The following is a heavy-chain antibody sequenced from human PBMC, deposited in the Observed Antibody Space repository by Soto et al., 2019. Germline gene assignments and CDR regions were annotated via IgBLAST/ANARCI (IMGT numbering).Heavy chain of an antibody. D-gene: IGHD5-18*01. J-gene: IGHJ3*02. CDR3: RVYNYGDGAFEI. CDR1: GDTFRKFS. Sequence: QVQLVQSGAEVKKPGSSVKVSCKASGDTFRKFSISWQRQAPGQGFEWVGRTIPILGVTNYAKKFQDRVTIIADLSTGTVYMDMGSLRSDDTAVYYWRVYNYGDGAFEIWGQGTLVTVST. CDR2: TIPILGVT. V-gene: IGHV1-69*02.